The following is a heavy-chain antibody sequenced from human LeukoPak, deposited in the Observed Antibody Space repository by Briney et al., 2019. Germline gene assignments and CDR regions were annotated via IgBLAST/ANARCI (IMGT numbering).Heavy chain of an antibody. CDR3: AREGGSYKHFDD. CDR1: EDTFTRHY. V-gene: IGHV1-46*04. D-gene: IGHD3-10*01. J-gene: IGHJ4*02. Sequence: ASVKVSCKASEDTFTRHYIHWVRQAPGQGLEWIGLINPDDDSIDYTQKLRGRITVTRDRSTSTVYMELKSLRSDGTAVYYCAREGGSYKHFDDWGQGSLVTVSS. CDR2: INPDDDSI.